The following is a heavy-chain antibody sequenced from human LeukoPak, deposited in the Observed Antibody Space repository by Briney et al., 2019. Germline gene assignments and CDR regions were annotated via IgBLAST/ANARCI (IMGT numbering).Heavy chain of an antibody. V-gene: IGHV3-30*18. Sequence: GGSLRLSCAASGFTFSSYGMHWVRQAPGKGLEWVAVISYDGSNKYYADSVKGRFTISRDNSKNTLYLQTNSLRAEDTAVYYCAKESIEMALGYWGQGTLVTVSS. CDR2: ISYDGSNK. J-gene: IGHJ4*02. D-gene: IGHD5-24*01. CDR3: AKESIEMALGY. CDR1: GFTFSSYG.